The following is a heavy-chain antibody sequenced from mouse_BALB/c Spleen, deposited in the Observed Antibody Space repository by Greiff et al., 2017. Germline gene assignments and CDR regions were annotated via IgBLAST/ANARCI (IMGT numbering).Heavy chain of an antibody. J-gene: IGHJ2*01. CDR2: ISSGGST. Sequence: EVQRVESGGGLVKPGGSLKLSCAASGFTFSSYAMSWVRQTPEKRLEWVASISSGGSTYYPDSVKGRFTISRDNARNILYLQMSSLRSEDTAMYYCARGLFTDYWGQGTTLTVSS. V-gene: IGHV5-6-5*01. D-gene: IGHD1-1*01. CDR3: ARGLFTDY. CDR1: GFTFSSYA.